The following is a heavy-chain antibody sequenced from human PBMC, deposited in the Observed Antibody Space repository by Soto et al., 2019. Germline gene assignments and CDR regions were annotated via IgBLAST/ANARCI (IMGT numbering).Heavy chain of an antibody. D-gene: IGHD6-6*01. J-gene: IGHJ4*02. CDR2: INHSGST. Sequence: ETLSLTCAVYGGSFSGYYWSWIRQPPGKGLEWIGEINHSGSTNYNPSLKSRVTISVDTSKNQFSLKLSSVTAADTAVYYCAREGYSSSTSFDYWGQGTLVTVSS. CDR3: AREGYSSSTSFDY. CDR1: GGSFSGYY. V-gene: IGHV4-34*01.